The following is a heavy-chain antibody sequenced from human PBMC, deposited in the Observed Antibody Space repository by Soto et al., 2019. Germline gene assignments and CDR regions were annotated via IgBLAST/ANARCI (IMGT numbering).Heavy chain of an antibody. J-gene: IGHJ4*02. D-gene: IGHD4-17*01. Sequence: GGSLRLSCAASGFNFNTYAMSWVRQAPGEGLEWVSGIGGGTGATYNADSVKGRFFISRDNSKNTLYLQMNNLRVEDTAVYYCAKNALSTVTRRGQYFDSWGQGTPVTVSS. CDR2: IGGGTGAT. CDR1: GFNFNTYA. CDR3: AKNALSTVTRRGQYFDS. V-gene: IGHV3-23*01.